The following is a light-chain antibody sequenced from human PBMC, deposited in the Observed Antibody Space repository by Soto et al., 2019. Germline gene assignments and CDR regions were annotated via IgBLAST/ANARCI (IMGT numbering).Light chain of an antibody. Sequence: QSALTQPASVSGSPGQSITISCTGTTSDVVAYNYVSWYQQHPGKAPKLMIYEVSNRPSGVSNRFSGSKSGNTASLTISGGHADEEDDYYCSSYTTYSTLDVFGTGTTVTVL. V-gene: IGLV2-14*01. CDR3: SSYTTYSTLDV. CDR2: EVS. CDR1: TSDVVAYNY. J-gene: IGLJ1*01.